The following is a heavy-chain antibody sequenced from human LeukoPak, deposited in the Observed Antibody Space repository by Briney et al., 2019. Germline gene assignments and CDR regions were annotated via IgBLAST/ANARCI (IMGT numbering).Heavy chain of an antibody. CDR2: ISYDGSNK. Sequence: GGSLRLSCAASGFTFSSYGMPWVRQAPGKGLEWVAVISYDGSNKYYADSVKGRFTISRDNSKNTLYLQMNSLRAEDTAVYYCAKDISSGWSSWMFDYWGQGTLVTVSS. D-gene: IGHD6-19*01. J-gene: IGHJ4*02. V-gene: IGHV3-30*18. CDR3: AKDISSGWSSWMFDY. CDR1: GFTFSSYG.